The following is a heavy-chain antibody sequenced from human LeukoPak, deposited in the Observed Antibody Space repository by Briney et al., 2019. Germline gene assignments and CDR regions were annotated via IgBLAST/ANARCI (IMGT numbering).Heavy chain of an antibody. CDR1: GYTFTSYG. J-gene: IGHJ5*02. Sequence: ASVKVSCKASGYTFTSYGISWVRQAPGQGLEWMGWLTPNSGDTGFAQRFQGRVTSTRDTSIGTAYLELSGMTSEDTAVYYCATESSYCSNTTCYSSGLEPWGQGTLVTVSS. CDR2: LTPNSGDT. CDR3: ATESSYCSNTTCYSSGLEP. V-gene: IGHV1-8*03. D-gene: IGHD2-2*01.